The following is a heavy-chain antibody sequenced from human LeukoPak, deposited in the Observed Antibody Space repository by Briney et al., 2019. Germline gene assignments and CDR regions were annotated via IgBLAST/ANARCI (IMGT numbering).Heavy chain of an antibody. J-gene: IGHJ3*02. CDR3: ARAGSGWFPDAFDI. V-gene: IGHV3-7*01. Sequence: GGSLRLSCAASGFTFSSYCMSWVRQAPGKGLEWVANIKQDGSNKYYVDSVKGRFTISRDNSKNSLYLQMNSLRAEDTAVYYCARAGSGWFPDAFDIWGQGTMVTVSS. CDR2: IKQDGSNK. CDR1: GFTFSSYC. D-gene: IGHD6-19*01.